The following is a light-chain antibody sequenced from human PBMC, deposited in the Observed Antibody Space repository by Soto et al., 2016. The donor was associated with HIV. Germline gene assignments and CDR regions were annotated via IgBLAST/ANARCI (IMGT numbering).Light chain of an antibody. CDR2: KAS. V-gene: IGKV1-5*03. CDR3: QQSYSTPLT. CDR1: QSITMW. J-gene: IGKJ5*01. Sequence: DIQMTQSPSTLSASIGDRVTITCRTSQSITMWLAWYQQKPGKAPKLLIYKASSLIGGVPSRFSGSESATGFSLTINNLQAEDFATYYCQQSYSTPLTFGQGTRLEI.